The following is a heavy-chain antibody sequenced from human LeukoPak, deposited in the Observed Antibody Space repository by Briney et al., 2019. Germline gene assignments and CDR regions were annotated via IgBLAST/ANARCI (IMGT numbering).Heavy chain of an antibody. J-gene: IGHJ4*02. V-gene: IGHV3-48*02. CDR1: GFTFSSYS. CDR2: ISSSSSTI. Sequence: GGPLRLSCAASGFTFSSYSINWVRQAPGKGLEWVSYISSSSSTIYYADSVKGRFTISRDNAKNSLYLQMNSLRDEDTAVYYCARGIAAAGYYFDYWGQGTLVTVSS. CDR3: ARGIAAAGYYFDY. D-gene: IGHD6-25*01.